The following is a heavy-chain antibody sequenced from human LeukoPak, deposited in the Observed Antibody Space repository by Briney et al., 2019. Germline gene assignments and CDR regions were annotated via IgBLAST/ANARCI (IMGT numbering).Heavy chain of an antibody. D-gene: IGHD3-22*01. CDR3: VTYYYGSSAPKRNY. Sequence: SETLSLTCAVYGGSFSDYFWSWIRQPPGKGLEWIGEISHSGSTTYNPSLRSRVTISGDTSKKQFSLKLSSGTAADTAVYYCVTYYYGSSAPKRNYWGQGILVTVSS. J-gene: IGHJ4*02. CDR1: GGSFSDYF. V-gene: IGHV4-34*01. CDR2: ISHSGST.